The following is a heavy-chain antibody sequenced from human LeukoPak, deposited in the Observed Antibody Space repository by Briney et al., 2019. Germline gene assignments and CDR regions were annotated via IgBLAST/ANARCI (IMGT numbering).Heavy chain of an antibody. CDR2: IIPIFGTA. CDR1: GGTFSSYA. CDR3: ARSYNWNNVDY. D-gene: IGHD1/OR15-1a*01. Sequence: SVKVSCKASGGTFSSYAISWVRQAPGQGLEWMGGIIPIFGTANYAQKFQGRVTITADESANTAYMELNSLRSDDTAMYYCARSYNWNNVDYWGQGTLVTVSS. J-gene: IGHJ4*02. V-gene: IGHV1-69*13.